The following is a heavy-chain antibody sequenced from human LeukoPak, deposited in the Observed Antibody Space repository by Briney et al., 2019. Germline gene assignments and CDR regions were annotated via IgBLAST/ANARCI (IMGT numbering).Heavy chain of an antibody. CDR1: GFTFSSYE. J-gene: IGHJ4*02. CDR2: ISSSGSII. D-gene: IGHD3-16*01. CDR3: ARVVRFGYYFDY. Sequence: PGGSLRLSCAASGFTFSSYEMNWVRQAPGKGLEWVSYISSSGSIIYYADSVKGRFTISRDNSKNTLYLQMNSLRAEDTAVYYCARVVRFGYYFDYWGQGTLVTVSS. V-gene: IGHV3-48*03.